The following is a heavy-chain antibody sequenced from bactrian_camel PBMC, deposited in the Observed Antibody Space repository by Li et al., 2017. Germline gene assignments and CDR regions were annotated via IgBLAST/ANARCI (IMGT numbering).Heavy chain of an antibody. CDR2: IDSGGST. CDR1: GYTRSDNC. D-gene: IGHD2*01. CDR3: AARGPYCYTKLSVRDFTY. V-gene: IGHV3S53*01. Sequence: QVQLVESGGGSVQAGGALRLSCAAYGYTRSDNCMAWFRQPPGKQREGVATIDSGGSTSYFESVKGRFTVSKDNAKNTVYLQMNSLKPEDTAMYYCAARGPYCYTKLSVRDFTYWCQGTQVTVS. J-gene: IGHJ6*01.